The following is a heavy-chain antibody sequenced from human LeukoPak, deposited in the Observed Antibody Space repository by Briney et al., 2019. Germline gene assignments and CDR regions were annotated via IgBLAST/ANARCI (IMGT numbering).Heavy chain of an antibody. V-gene: IGHV1-18*01. D-gene: IGHD2-2*01. J-gene: IGHJ1*01. CDR1: GYTFTSYG. CDR3: AKSSYCSSTSCFEYFQH. CDR2: ISAYNGNT. Sequence: ASVKVSCKASGYTFTSYGISWVRQAPGQGLEWMGWISAYNGNTNYAQNLQGRVTMTTDTSTSTAYMELRSLRSDDTAVYYCAKSSYCSSTSCFEYFQHWGQGALVTVSS.